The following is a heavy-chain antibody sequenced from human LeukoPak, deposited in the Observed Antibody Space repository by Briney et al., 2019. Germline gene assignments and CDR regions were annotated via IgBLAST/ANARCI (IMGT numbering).Heavy chain of an antibody. D-gene: IGHD3-10*01. CDR3: APGPIVWGVPYFDY. CDR1: GYTFTAYY. J-gene: IGHJ4*02. Sequence: ASVKVSCKASGYTFTAYYMHWVRQAPGQGLEWMGWISPHSGGTNYAQKFQGRVTMTRDTSISTAYMELSRLRSDDTAVYYCAPGPIVWGVPYFDYWGQGTLVTVSS. CDR2: ISPHSGGT. V-gene: IGHV1-2*02.